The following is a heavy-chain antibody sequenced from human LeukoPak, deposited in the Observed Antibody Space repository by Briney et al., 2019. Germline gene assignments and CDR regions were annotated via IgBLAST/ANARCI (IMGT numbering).Heavy chain of an antibody. V-gene: IGHV3-53*01. CDR3: ARRAGAYSHPYDY. CDR2: IYSDNT. CDR1: GFTVSSNS. J-gene: IGHJ4*02. D-gene: IGHD4/OR15-4a*01. Sequence: GGSLRLSCTVSGFTVSSNSMSWVRQAPGKGLEWVSFIYSDNTHYSDSVKGRFTISRDNSKNTLYLQMNSLRAEDKAVYYCARRAGAYSHPYDYWGQGTLVTVSS.